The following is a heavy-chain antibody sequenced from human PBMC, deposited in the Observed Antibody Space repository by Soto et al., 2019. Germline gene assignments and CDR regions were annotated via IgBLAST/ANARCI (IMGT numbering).Heavy chain of an antibody. J-gene: IGHJ5*02. V-gene: IGHV5-51*01. Sequence: GESLKISCKASGYTFTNYWIAWVRQMPGKGLEWVGSIYPGDSDTRYSPSFQGQVTISADKSISSAYVQWSSLKASDTAMYYCARRHIAATGIHPWFYPWGQGTLVPVSS. CDR3: ARRHIAATGIHPWFYP. D-gene: IGHD6-13*01. CDR1: GYTFTNYW. CDR2: IYPGDSDT.